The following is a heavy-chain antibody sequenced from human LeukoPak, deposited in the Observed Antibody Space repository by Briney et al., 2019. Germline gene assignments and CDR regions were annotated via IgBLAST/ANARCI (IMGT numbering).Heavy chain of an antibody. CDR3: ASGSDHWSGYYPDY. Sequence: ASVKVSCKASGYTFTGYYMHWVRQAPGQGLEWMGWINPNSGGTNYAQKFQGRVTMTRDTSISTAYMELSRLSSVTAADTAVYYCASGSDHWSGYYPDYWGQGTLVTVSS. V-gene: IGHV1-2*02. J-gene: IGHJ4*02. CDR1: GYTFTGYY. D-gene: IGHD3-3*01. CDR2: INPNSGGT.